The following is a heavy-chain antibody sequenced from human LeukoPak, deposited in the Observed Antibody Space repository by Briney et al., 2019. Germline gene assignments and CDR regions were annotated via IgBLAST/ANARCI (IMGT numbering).Heavy chain of an antibody. Sequence: PSETLSLTCAVYGGSFSGYYRSWIRQPPGKGLEWIGEINHSGSTNYNPSLKSRVTIPVDTSKNQFSLKLSSVTAADTAVYYCARGPTREAAGSYWGQGTLVTVSS. D-gene: IGHD6-13*01. CDR2: INHSGST. V-gene: IGHV4-34*01. CDR3: ARGPTREAAGSY. J-gene: IGHJ4*02. CDR1: GGSFSGYY.